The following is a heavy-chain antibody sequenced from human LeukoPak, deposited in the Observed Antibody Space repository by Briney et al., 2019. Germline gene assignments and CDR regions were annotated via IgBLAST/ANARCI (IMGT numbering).Heavy chain of an antibody. CDR1: GSTFSGHG. D-gene: IGHD3-22*01. J-gene: IGHJ4*02. V-gene: IGHV3-48*01. CDR2: ISSSSSTI. CDR3: ARDAPYYYDSSGYYY. Sequence: PGGSLRLSCAASGSTFSGHGMHWVRQAPGKGLEWVSYISSSSSTIYYADSVKGRFTISRDNAKNSLYLQMNSLRAEDTAVYYCARDAPYYYDSSGYYYWGQGTLVTVSS.